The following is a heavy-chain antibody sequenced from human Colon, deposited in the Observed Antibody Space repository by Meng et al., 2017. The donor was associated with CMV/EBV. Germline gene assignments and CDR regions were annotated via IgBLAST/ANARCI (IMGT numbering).Heavy chain of an antibody. CDR3: VRESWYFDF. Sequence: QGQLVQSGTEVKKPGASVKVSCKTSGYTFTANHLHWVRRAPGQGLEWMGWIYPQDGGTYFAQKFQDRVTLTRDTSITTAYMELSGLTSDDTVIYYCVRESWYFDFWGEGTLVTVSS. D-gene: IGHD6-13*01. CDR1: GYTFTANH. V-gene: IGHV1-2*02. J-gene: IGHJ4*02. CDR2: IYPQDGGT.